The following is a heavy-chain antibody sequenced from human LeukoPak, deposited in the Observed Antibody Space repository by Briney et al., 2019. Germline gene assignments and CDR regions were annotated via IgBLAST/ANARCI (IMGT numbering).Heavy chain of an antibody. Sequence: SETLSLTCTVSGGSISSYYWSWIRQPPGKGLEWIGYIYYSGSTNYNPSLKSRVTISVDTSKNQFSLKLSSVTAADTAVYYCARRVGWEYFDYWGQGALVTVSS. V-gene: IGHV4-59*08. J-gene: IGHJ4*02. CDR1: GGSISSYY. D-gene: IGHD6-19*01. CDR3: ARRVGWEYFDY. CDR2: IYYSGST.